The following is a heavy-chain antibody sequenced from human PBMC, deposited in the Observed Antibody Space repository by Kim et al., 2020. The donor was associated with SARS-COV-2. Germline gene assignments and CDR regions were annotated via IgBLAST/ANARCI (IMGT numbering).Heavy chain of an antibody. V-gene: IGHV3-23*01. CDR3: AKAVSGRFGLFDS. J-gene: IGHJ4*02. CDR2: VSDSGGYT. Sequence: GGSLRLSCAASGFTFSTYAMSWVRQAPGKGLEWVSTVSDSGGYTYYADSVKGRVTISRDNSKNKLYLQLNSLRAEDTAVYYCAKAVSGRFGLFDSWGQGTMVTVSS. D-gene: IGHD6-19*01. CDR1: GFTFSTYA.